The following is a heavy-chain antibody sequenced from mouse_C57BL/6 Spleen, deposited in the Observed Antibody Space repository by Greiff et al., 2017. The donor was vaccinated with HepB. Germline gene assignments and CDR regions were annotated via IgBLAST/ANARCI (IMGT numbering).Heavy chain of an antibody. CDR2: IRNKANGYTT. J-gene: IGHJ4*01. Sequence: EVHLVESGGGLVQPGGSLSLSCAASGFTFTDYYMSWVRQPPGKALEWLGFIRNKANGYTTEYSASVKGRFTISRDNSQSILYLQMNALRAEDSATYYCARYLYGSGNYYAMDYWGQGTSVTVSS. V-gene: IGHV7-3*01. CDR1: GFTFTDYY. CDR3: ARYLYGSGNYYAMDY. D-gene: IGHD2-10*02.